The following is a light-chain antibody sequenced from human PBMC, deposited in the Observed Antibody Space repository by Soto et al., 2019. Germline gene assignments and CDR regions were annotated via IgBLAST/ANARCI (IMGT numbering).Light chain of an antibody. Sequence: IQMTQSPSTLSASVGDRVTITCRASQSISTWLAWYQQKPGKAPKLLIYKASSLESGVPSRFSGSGSGTEFTLTISSLQPDDFATYYCQQYTSRWTFGQGTKVEIK. CDR3: QQYTSRWT. V-gene: IGKV1-5*03. CDR2: KAS. CDR1: QSISTW. J-gene: IGKJ1*01.